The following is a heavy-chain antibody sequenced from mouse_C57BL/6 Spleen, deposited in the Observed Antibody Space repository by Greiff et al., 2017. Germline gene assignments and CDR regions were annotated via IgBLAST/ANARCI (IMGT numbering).Heavy chain of an antibody. V-gene: IGHV1-53*01. CDR1: GYTFTSYW. CDR2: INPSNGGT. J-gene: IGHJ1*03. D-gene: IGHD1-1*01. Sequence: VQLQQPGTELVKPGASVKLSCKASGYTFTSYWMHWVKQRPGQGLEWIGNINPSNGGTNYNEKFKSKATLTVDKSSSTAYMQLSSLTSEDSAVYYCARIRDCYGSSYWYCDVWGRGTTVTVSS. CDR3: ARIRDCYGSSYWYCDV.